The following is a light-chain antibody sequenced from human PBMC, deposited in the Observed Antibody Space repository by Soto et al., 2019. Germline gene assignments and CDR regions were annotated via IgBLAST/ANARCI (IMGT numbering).Light chain of an antibody. V-gene: IGLV2-14*01. CDR2: EVS. CDR1: SSDVGGYKY. CDR3: ASYTSSSTSVI. J-gene: IGLJ2*01. Sequence: QSVLTRPASVSGSPGQSITISCTGTSSDVGGYKYVSWYQQHPDKAPKLIIFEVSNRPSGISSRFSGSKSGNTASLTISGLQAEDEADYYCASYTSSSTSVIFGRGTKLTVL.